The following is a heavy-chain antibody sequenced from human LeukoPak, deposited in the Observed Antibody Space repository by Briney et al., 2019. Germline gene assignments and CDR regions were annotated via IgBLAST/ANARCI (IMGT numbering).Heavy chain of an antibody. CDR1: GFSFSTYW. CDR3: AKVKKNYYDSSGYYPGFDY. J-gene: IGHJ4*02. CDR2: ISGSGGST. D-gene: IGHD3-22*01. Sequence: GGSLRLSCAASGFSFSTYWMSWVRQTPEKGLEWVSAISGSGGSTYYADSVKGRFTISRDNSKNTLYLQMNSLRAEDTAVYYCAKVKKNYYDSSGYYPGFDYWGQGTLVTVSS. V-gene: IGHV3-23*01.